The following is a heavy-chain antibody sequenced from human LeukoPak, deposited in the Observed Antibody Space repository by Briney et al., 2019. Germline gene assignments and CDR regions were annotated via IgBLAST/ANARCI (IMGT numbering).Heavy chain of an antibody. V-gene: IGHV3-23*01. CDR3: AKAPMENSWYLHFDY. J-gene: IGHJ4*02. CDR1: GFAVSTNY. D-gene: IGHD6-13*01. Sequence: GGSLRLSCAASGFAVSTNYMSWVRQAPGKGLEWVSSIISSGGETYYADSVKGRFTISRDNSKNTLYLQINSLRGEDTAIYYCAKAPMENSWYLHFDYWGQGTLVTVSS. CDR2: IISSGGET.